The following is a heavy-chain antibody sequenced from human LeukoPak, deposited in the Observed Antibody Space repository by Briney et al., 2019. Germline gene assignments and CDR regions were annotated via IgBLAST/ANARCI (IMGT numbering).Heavy chain of an antibody. Sequence: QSGGSLRLSCAASGFTFSSYGMHWVRQAPGKGLEWVAFIRYDGSTKFYADSVKGRFTISRDNSRNTLYLQMNSLSPEDTAVYYCAKRDYVSGTYHSGLDYWGQGNLVTVSS. J-gene: IGHJ4*02. CDR2: IRYDGSTK. D-gene: IGHD3-10*01. CDR3: AKRDYVSGTYHSGLDY. V-gene: IGHV3-30*02. CDR1: GFTFSSYG.